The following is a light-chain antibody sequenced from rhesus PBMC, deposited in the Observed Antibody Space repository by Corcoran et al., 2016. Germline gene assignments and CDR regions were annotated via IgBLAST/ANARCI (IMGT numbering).Light chain of an antibody. CDR1: QGISSY. V-gene: IGKV1-38*01. Sequence: DIQLTQSPSSLSASVGDRVTITCRASQGISSYLAWYQQKPGKAPKLLIYEAYNLQSGVPSRFSGIGSGTDFTLTISSLQPEHFAVYYGQQRNSYPLTFGGGTKVEIK. J-gene: IGKJ4*01. CDR3: QQRNSYPLT. CDR2: EAY.